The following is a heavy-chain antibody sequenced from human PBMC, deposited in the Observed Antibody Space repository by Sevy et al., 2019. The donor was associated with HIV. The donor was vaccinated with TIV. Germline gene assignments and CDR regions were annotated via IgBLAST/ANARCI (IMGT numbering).Heavy chain of an antibody. Sequence: GGSLRLSCDASGFTFDMYWMQWVRQAPGKGLEWVANIRQDGNEIYYAASVRGRFTISRDNAKGSLYLEMNNLRVEDTATYYCARRYFDLWGQGTLVTVSS. CDR1: GFTFDMYW. J-gene: IGHJ4*02. V-gene: IGHV3-7*03. CDR2: IRQDGNEI. CDR3: ARRYFDL.